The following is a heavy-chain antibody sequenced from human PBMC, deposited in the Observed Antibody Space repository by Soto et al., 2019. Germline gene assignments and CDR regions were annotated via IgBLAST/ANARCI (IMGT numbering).Heavy chain of an antibody. V-gene: IGHV3-30-3*01. D-gene: IGHD3-16*01. J-gene: IGHJ6*02. CDR1: GFTFSTYA. CDR2: ISYDGSNK. Sequence: QVQLVESGGGVVQPGRSLRLPWAASGFTFSTYAMHWVRQAPGKGLEWVAVISYDGSNKYYADSVKGRFTISRDNSKNTLYLEMNSLKTEDTAVYYCARGTSPYYGVDVWGQGTTVTVSS. CDR3: ARGTSPYYGVDV.